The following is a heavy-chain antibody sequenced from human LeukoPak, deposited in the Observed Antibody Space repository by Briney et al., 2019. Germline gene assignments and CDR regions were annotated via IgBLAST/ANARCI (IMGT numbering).Heavy chain of an antibody. J-gene: IGHJ4*02. CDR1: GFTFSSYA. D-gene: IGHD1-26*01. CDR2: ISGSGGSST. CDR3: ARSSGSYVIFDY. Sequence: GGSLRLSCAASGFTFSSYAMSWVRQAPGKGLEWVSAISGSGGSSTYYADSVKGRFTISRDNSKNTLYLQMNSLRAEDTAVYYCARSSGSYVIFDYWGQGTLVTVSS. V-gene: IGHV3-23*01.